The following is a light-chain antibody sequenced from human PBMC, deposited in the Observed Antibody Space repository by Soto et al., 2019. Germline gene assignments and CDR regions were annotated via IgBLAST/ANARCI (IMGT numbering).Light chain of an antibody. V-gene: IGLV1-51*01. CDR3: GTWDSSLSAAV. CDR1: SFNIGNSY. Sequence: QSVXTQPXSXSXAPGXXXTXXCSGSSFNIGNSYVSWYQQLPGTAPKLLIYDNNKRPSGIPDRFSGSKSGTSATLGITGLQTGDEADYYCGTWDSSLSAAVFGGGTQLTVL. J-gene: IGLJ7*01. CDR2: DNN.